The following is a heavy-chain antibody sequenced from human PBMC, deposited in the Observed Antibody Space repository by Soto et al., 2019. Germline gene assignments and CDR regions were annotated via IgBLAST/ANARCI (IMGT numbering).Heavy chain of an antibody. CDR1: GFTFSSYA. D-gene: IGHD5-12*01. J-gene: IGHJ4*02. Sequence: EVQLLESGGGLVQPGGSLRLSCAASGFTFSSYAMSWVRQAPGKGLEWVSAISGSGGSTYYADSVKGRFTISRDNSKNKLYLQMNSLRAEDTAVYYCAKPSGSGYAPFDYWGQGTLVTVSS. CDR3: AKPSGSGYAPFDY. CDR2: ISGSGGST. V-gene: IGHV3-23*01.